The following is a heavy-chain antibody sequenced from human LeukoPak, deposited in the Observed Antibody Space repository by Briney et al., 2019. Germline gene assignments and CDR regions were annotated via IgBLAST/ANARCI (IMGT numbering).Heavy chain of an antibody. V-gene: IGHV4-4*07. Sequence: NTSETLSLTCTGSGGSISSYYWSWIRQPAGKVLEWIGRIYTSGSTNYNPSLKSRVTMSVDTSKNQFSLKLSSVTAADTAVYYCARSTYYYDSSGYYFDYWGQGTLVTVSS. CDR3: ARSTYYYDSSGYYFDY. J-gene: IGHJ4*02. D-gene: IGHD3-22*01. CDR1: GGSISSYY. CDR2: IYTSGST.